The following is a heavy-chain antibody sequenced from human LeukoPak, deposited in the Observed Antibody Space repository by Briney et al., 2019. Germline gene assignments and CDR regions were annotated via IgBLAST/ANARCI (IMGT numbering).Heavy chain of an antibody. V-gene: IGHV4-59*12. D-gene: IGHD5-24*01. CDR3: ARDGYNYGDAFDI. CDR1: GGSIRNYY. J-gene: IGHJ3*02. CDR2: IYYSGST. Sequence: KSSETLSLTCTVSGGSIRNYYWIWIRQPPGKGLEWIGYIYYSGSTNYNPSLKSRVTISVDTSKNQFSLTLSSLTAADTAVYYFARDGYNYGDAFDIWGQGTMVTVSS.